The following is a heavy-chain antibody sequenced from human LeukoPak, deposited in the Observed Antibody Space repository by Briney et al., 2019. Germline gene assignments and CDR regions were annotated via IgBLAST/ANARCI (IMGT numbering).Heavy chain of an antibody. J-gene: IGHJ4*02. Sequence: SETLSLTCTVSGGSMTSHYWSWLRQPAAKGLEWIGRIFAGGSTNYNPSLNGRVTMSVDTSKNTFSLKLTSVTAADTAVYYCAREDAVVAGLSDNWGQGTLVTVSS. CDR2: IFAGGST. CDR1: GGSMTSHY. CDR3: AREDAVVAGLSDN. V-gene: IGHV4-4*07. D-gene: IGHD6-19*01.